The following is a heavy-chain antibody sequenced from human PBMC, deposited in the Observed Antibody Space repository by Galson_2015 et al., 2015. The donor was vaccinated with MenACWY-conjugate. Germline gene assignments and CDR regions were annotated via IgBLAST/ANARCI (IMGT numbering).Heavy chain of an antibody. CDR2: ISGSGGST. J-gene: IGHJ3*02. D-gene: IGHD5-18*01. CDR3: AKSGIQLWLNPAFDI. Sequence: SLRLSCAASGFTFSSYAMSWVRQAPGKGLEWVSAISGSGGSTYCADSVKGRFTISRDNSKNTLYLQMNSLRAEDTAVYYCAKSGIQLWLNPAFDIWGQGTMVTVSS. V-gene: IGHV3-23*01. CDR1: GFTFSSYA.